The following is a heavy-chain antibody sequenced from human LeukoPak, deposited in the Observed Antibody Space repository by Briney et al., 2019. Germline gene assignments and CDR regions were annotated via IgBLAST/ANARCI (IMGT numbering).Heavy chain of an antibody. CDR1: GYSISSGYY. V-gene: IGHV4-38-2*01. CDR3: ARVVDYYYYYMDV. CDR2: IYHSGIT. Sequence: EASETLSLTCAVSGYSISSGYYWGWIRQSPGKGLEWIGSIYHSGITYHNPSLKSRVIISVDTSKNQFSLKLNSVTAADTALYYCARVVDYYYYYMDVWGKGTTVTVS. J-gene: IGHJ6*03.